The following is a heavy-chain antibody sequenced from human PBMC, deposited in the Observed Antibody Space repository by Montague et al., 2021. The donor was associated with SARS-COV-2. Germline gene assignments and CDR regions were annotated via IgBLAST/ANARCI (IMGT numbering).Heavy chain of an antibody. CDR1: GDSGTEGY. J-gene: IGHJ3*02. V-gene: IGHV4-4*07. D-gene: IGHD2-21*01. Sequence: SETLSLTCTVSGDSGTEGYLNWVRQAAGKGLEWIGFIHPYGDIHYNASLKSRVILSRDASKNQFSLTLTSVTAADTAVYYCAIGGDSAKCGIWGRGTLVTVSS. CDR3: AIGGDSAKCGI. CDR2: IHPYGDI.